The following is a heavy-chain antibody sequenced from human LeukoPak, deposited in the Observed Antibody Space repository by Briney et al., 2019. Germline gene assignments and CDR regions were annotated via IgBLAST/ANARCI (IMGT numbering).Heavy chain of an antibody. CDR1: GDSISSYF. D-gene: IGHD3-16*01. CDR2: IYYSGST. CDR3: ARPAPVLGDAFDT. J-gene: IGHJ3*02. V-gene: IGHV4-59*08. Sequence: SETLSLTCTVSGDSISSYFWTWIRQPPGKGLEWIGYIYYSGSTNYNPSLKSRVTISVDTSKNQFSLKLSSVTAADTAVYYCARPAPVLGDAFDTWGQGTMVTVSS.